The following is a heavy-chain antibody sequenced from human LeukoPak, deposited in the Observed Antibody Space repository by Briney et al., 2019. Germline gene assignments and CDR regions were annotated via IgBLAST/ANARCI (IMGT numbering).Heavy chain of an antibody. CDR3: ARASSIVVVPAGAFDI. Sequence: AASVKVSCKASGYTFTGYYMHWVRQAPGQGLEWMGGIIPIFGTANYAQKFQGRVTITADESTSTAYMELSSLRSEDTAVYYCARASSIVVVPAGAFDIWGQGTMVTVSS. J-gene: IGHJ3*02. CDR1: GYTFTGYY. CDR2: IIPIFGTA. D-gene: IGHD2-2*01. V-gene: IGHV1-69*13.